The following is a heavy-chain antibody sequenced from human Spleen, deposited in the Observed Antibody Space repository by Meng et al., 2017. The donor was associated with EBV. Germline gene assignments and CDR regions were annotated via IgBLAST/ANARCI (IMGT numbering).Heavy chain of an antibody. CDR3: ASDGISRYFDN. V-gene: IGHV4-4*02. J-gene: IGHJ4*02. D-gene: IGHD1-1*01. CDR2: VFRTGDT. CDR1: GGSISTSNW. Sequence: GQLEESGPGQVKPSGTLSPICTVSGGSISTSNWWSWVRQSPEKGLEWIGEVFRTGDTNYNPSLKSRVTILIDKSKNQFSLKLNSVTAADTAIYFCASDGISRYFDNWGPGTLVTVSS.